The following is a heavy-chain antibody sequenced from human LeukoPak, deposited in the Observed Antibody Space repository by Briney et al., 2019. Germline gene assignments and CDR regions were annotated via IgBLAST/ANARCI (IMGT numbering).Heavy chain of an antibody. V-gene: IGHV3-9*01. J-gene: IGHJ4*02. Sequence: GGSLRLSCAASGFTFDDYVMHWVRQAPGKGLEWVSGITWNSDTIPYADSVKGRFTISRDNAKNSLFLQMNSLRAEDTAVYYCARESVGALDYWGQGTLVTVSS. D-gene: IGHD1-26*01. CDR2: ITWNSDTI. CDR3: ARESVGALDY. CDR1: GFTFDDYV.